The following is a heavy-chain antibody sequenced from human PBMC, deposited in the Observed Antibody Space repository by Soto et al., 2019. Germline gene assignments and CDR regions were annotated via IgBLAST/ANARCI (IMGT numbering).Heavy chain of an antibody. CDR2: IYHSGST. Sequence: PSETLSLTCAVSGGSISSGGYSWSWIRQPPGKGLEWIGYIYHSGSTYYNPSLKSRVTISVDRSKNQFSLKLTSVTAADTAVYYCARAQLYPDYWGQGTLVTVPS. CDR3: ARAQLYPDY. J-gene: IGHJ4*02. V-gene: IGHV4-30-2*01. D-gene: IGHD1-1*01. CDR1: GGSISSGGYS.